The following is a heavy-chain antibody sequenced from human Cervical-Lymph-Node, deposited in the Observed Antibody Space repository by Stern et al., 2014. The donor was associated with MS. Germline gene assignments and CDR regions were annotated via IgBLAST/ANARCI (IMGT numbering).Heavy chain of an antibody. CDR1: GGTFYASS. CDR3: AKSGGGQFGDGRCLDP. D-gene: IGHD2-15*01. Sequence: QMQLVQYGAEVKKPGSSVKVSCKASGGTFYASSITWVRQAPGQGLEWMGGIIPIFGTTKYAQKFQGRVTMTADTSTHTAYLELNSLSSEDTAMYYCAKSGGGQFGDGRCLDPWGQGTLVTVSS. V-gene: IGHV1-69*06. CDR2: IIPIFGTT. J-gene: IGHJ5*02.